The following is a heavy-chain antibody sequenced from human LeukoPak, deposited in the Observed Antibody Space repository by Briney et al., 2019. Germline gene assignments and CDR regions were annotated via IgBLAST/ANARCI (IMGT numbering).Heavy chain of an antibody. J-gene: IGHJ4*02. CDR1: GFTFSSYG. Sequence: PGRSLRLSCAASGFTFSSYGMHWVRQSPGKGLEWVAVIWYDGSNKYYADSVKGRFTISRDNSKNTLYVQMNSLRAEDTAVYYCARDASNIVVVPAATNFDYWGQGTLVTVSS. CDR2: IWYDGSNK. CDR3: ARDASNIVVVPAATNFDY. D-gene: IGHD2-2*01. V-gene: IGHV3-33*01.